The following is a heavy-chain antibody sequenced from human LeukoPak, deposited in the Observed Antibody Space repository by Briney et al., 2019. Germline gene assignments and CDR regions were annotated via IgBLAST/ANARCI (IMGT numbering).Heavy chain of an antibody. CDR2: LSTSGST. V-gene: IGHV4-4*07. CDR3: ARDSMTGFDY. D-gene: IGHD1-20*01. Sequence: PSETLSLTCTASGGSITSYYWNWIRQPAGKGLEWIGRLSTSGSTDYNPSLKSRVTMSEDTSNNEFSLKLTSVTAADTAVYYCARDSMTGFDYWGRGTLVTVSS. J-gene: IGHJ4*02. CDR1: GGSITSYY.